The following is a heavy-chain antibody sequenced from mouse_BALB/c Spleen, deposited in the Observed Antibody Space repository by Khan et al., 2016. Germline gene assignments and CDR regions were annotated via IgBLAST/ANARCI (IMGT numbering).Heavy chain of an antibody. J-gene: IGHJ2*01. V-gene: IGHV1-87*01. CDR2: IYPGDGDT. CDR3: ARRGYGNYFDY. CDR1: GYTFTSYW. Sequence: QVQLQQSGAELARPGASVKLSCKASGYTFTSYWMQWVKQRPGQGLEWIGAIYPGDGDTRYTQKFKGKATLTADKSSSTAYMQLSSLASEDYAVYYCARRGYGNYFDYWGQGTTLTVSS. D-gene: IGHD2-10*02.